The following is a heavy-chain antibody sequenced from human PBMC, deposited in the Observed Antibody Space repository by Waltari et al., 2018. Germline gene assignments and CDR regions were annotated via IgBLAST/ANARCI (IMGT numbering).Heavy chain of an antibody. Sequence: QVQLQQWGAGLLKPSETLSLTCAVYGGSFSGYYWSWIRQPPGKGLEWIGEINHSGSTNCNPSLKSRVTISVDTSKNQFSLKLSSVTAADTAVYYCARGSGTLPGMDVWGQGTTVTVSS. CDR1: GGSFSGYY. J-gene: IGHJ6*02. CDR2: INHSGST. CDR3: ARGSGTLPGMDV. V-gene: IGHV4-34*01.